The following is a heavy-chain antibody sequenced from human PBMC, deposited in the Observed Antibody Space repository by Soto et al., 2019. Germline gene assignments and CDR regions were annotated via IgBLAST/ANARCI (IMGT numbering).Heavy chain of an antibody. CDR2: IIPIFGTA. V-gene: IGHV1-69*06. J-gene: IGHJ6*02. Sequence: QVQLVQSGAEVKKPGSSVKVSCKASGGTFSSYAISWVRQAPGQGLEWMGGIIPIFGTANYAQKFQGRVTITADKSTSTAYMELSSLRSEDMAVYYCARPKSYCGGDCYPRYYYYYGMDVWGQGTTVTVSS. D-gene: IGHD2-21*02. CDR1: GGTFSSYA. CDR3: ARPKSYCGGDCYPRYYYYYGMDV.